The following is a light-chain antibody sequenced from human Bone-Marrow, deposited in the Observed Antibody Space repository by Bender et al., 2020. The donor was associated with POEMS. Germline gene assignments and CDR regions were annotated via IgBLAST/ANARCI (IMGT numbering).Light chain of an antibody. CDR3: SSAGGDILV. V-gene: IGLV2-14*01. CDR1: SSDVGGYKY. Sequence: QSALTQPASVSGSPGQSVTISCTGTSSDVGGYKYVSWYQQHPDKAPKLIIYEGSERPSGVSDRFSGSKSGNTASLTISGLQADDEANYYCSSAGGDILVFGGGTKLTVL. CDR2: EGS. J-gene: IGLJ2*01.